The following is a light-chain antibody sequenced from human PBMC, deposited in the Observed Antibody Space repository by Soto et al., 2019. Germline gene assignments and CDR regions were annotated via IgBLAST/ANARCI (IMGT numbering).Light chain of an antibody. Sequence: EIVLTQSPGTLSLSPGERSTLSCRASQSVRSDYLAWYQQKPGQAPRLLIHGASNRATGVPDRFSGSGSGTDFALTISRLEPEDFALYYCQYCAISAGTFGQGTTGDIK. CDR1: QSVRSDY. CDR3: QYCAISAGT. V-gene: IGKV3-20*01. CDR2: GAS. J-gene: IGKJ1*01.